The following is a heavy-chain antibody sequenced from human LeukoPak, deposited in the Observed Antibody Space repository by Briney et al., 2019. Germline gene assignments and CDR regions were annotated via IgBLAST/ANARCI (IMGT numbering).Heavy chain of an antibody. CDR3: VRDRNDFWSGFLY. Sequence: GASVKVSCKASGYTFTDYYFHRVRQAPGQGLEWMGWINPDSGGTGYADKFKGKVTLTRDRTISTVYMEMTSLGDDATAIYYCVRDRNDFWSGFLYWGQGTLVTVSS. J-gene: IGHJ4*02. CDR2: INPDSGGT. D-gene: IGHD3-3*01. CDR1: GYTFTDYY. V-gene: IGHV1-2*02.